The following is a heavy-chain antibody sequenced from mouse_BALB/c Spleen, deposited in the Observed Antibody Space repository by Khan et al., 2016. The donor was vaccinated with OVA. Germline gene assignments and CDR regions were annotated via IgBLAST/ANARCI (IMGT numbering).Heavy chain of an antibody. CDR1: GYSITSGYG. V-gene: IGHV3-2*02. Sequence: VQLKESGPGLVKPSQSLSLTCTVTGYSITSGYGWNWIRQFPGNKLEWMGYISYSGSTNYNPSLKRRISITRDTSKNQFSLQLNSVTTEDTATYYCARTARITYWGQGTTLTVSS. CDR3: ARTARITY. CDR2: ISYSGST. D-gene: IGHD1-2*01. J-gene: IGHJ2*01.